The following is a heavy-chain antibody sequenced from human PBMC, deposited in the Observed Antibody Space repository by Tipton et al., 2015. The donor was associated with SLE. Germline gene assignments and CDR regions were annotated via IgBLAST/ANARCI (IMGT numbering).Heavy chain of an antibody. CDR1: GASISNSIYS. J-gene: IGHJ5*01. V-gene: IGHV4-39*07. Sequence: TLSLTCTVSGASISNSIYSWGWIRQPPGKGLEWIGTFYYTGATFYNPSLESRVTISVDTSQNQFSLRLSSVTAADTAVYYCARRGDDYGSGSASAPTLFPLVSW. CDR2: FYYTGAT. D-gene: IGHD3-10*01. CDR3: ARRGDDYGSGSASAPTLFPLVS.